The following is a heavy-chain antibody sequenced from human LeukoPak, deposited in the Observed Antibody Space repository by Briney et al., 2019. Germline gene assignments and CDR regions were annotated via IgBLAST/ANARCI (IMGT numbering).Heavy chain of an antibody. CDR2: IIPIFGTA. D-gene: IGHD3-22*01. CDR1: GGTFSSYA. J-gene: IGHJ4*02. V-gene: IGHV1-69*13. CDR3: ATGYDSSGFVFDY. Sequence: ASVKVSCKASGGTFSSYAISWVRQAPGQGLEWMGGIIPIFGTANYAQKFQGRVTITADESTSTAYMELSSLRSEDTAVYYCATGYDSSGFVFDYWGQGTLVTVSS.